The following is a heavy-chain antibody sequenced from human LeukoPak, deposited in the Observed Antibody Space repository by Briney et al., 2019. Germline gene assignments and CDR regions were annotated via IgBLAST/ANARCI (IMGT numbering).Heavy chain of an antibody. D-gene: IGHD3-16*02. CDR2: INHSGST. CDR3: ATLVWGSYRPNDY. Sequence: SETLSLTCAVYGGSFSGYYWSWIRQPPGKGLEWIGEINHSGSTNHNPSLKSRVTISVDTSKNQFSLKLSSVTAADTAVYYCATLVWGSYRPNDYWGQGTLVTVSS. J-gene: IGHJ4*02. V-gene: IGHV4-34*01. CDR1: GGSFSGYY.